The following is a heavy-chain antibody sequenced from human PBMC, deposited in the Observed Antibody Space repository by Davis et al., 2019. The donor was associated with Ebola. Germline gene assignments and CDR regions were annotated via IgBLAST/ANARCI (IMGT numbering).Heavy chain of an antibody. D-gene: IGHD2-15*01. CDR1: GFTFSGSA. Sequence: PGGSLRLSCAASGFTFSGSAMHWVRQASGKGLEWVGRIRSKANSYATAYAASVKGRFTISRDDSKNTAYLQMNSLKTEDTAVYYCTSQLHCSGGSCYSEGWGQGTLVTVSS. V-gene: IGHV3-73*01. J-gene: IGHJ4*02. CDR3: TSQLHCSGGSCYSEG. CDR2: IRSKANSYAT.